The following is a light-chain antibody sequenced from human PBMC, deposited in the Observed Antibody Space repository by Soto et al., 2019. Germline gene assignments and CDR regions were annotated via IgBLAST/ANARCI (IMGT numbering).Light chain of an antibody. V-gene: IGKV1-33*01. J-gene: IGKJ5*01. Sequence: DSQRTQSPCSLSASVEDRVIITCRASQSISNHLNWYQQKPGKAPKLLIFDATNLETGVPSRFSGSGSRTHYSLTIISLQPQDFATYYCHQYDSLPPTFGQGTRLEIK. CDR3: HQYDSLPPT. CDR2: DAT. CDR1: QSISNH.